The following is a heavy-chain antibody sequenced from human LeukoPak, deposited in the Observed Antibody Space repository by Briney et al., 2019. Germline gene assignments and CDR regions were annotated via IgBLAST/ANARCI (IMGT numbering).Heavy chain of an antibody. Sequence: GGSLRLSCAASGFTFSSYSMNWVRQAPGKGLEWVSYISSSSSTIYYADSVKGRFTISRDNAKNSLYLQMNSLRADETAVYYCAKGDGSTLDSWGQGTLVTVSS. V-gene: IGHV3-48*01. D-gene: IGHD3-10*01. CDR3: AKGDGSTLDS. CDR2: ISSSSSTI. J-gene: IGHJ4*02. CDR1: GFTFSSYS.